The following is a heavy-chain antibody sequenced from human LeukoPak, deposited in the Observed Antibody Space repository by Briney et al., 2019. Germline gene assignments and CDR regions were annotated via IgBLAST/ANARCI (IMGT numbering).Heavy chain of an antibody. V-gene: IGHV3-48*01. CDR3: AREGYYDTTGPIDY. Sequence: PGGSLRLSCAASGFTFSTYSMNWVRQSPGKGLEWISYISTTSRTIFYADSIKGRFTVSRHNAKNLLFLQMNSLRADDTAIYYCAREGYYDTTGPIDYWGQGTLVTVSS. J-gene: IGHJ4*02. D-gene: IGHD3-22*01. CDR1: GFTFSTYS. CDR2: ISTTSRTI.